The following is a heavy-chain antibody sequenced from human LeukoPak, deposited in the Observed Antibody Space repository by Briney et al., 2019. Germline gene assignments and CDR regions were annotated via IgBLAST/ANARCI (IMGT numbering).Heavy chain of an antibody. Sequence: PGGSLRLSCAASGFTFSNYNMNWVRQAPGKGLEWVAVISYDGSNKYYADSVKGRFTISRDNSKNTMYLQVNSLRVEDTAVYYCARRDGFGASGWPPLDYWGQGTLVTVSS. J-gene: IGHJ4*02. V-gene: IGHV3-30*03. D-gene: IGHD6-19*01. CDR2: ISYDGSNK. CDR3: ARRDGFGASGWPPLDY. CDR1: GFTFSNYN.